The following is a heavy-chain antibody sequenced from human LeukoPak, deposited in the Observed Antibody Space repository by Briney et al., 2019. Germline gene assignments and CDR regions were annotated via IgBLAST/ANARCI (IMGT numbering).Heavy chain of an antibody. CDR3: ARSLVVVPAIDAFDI. D-gene: IGHD2-2*01. CDR1: GFTVSSNY. CDR2: IWYDGSNK. Sequence: GGSLRLSCAASGFTVSSNYMSWVRQAPGKGLEWVAVIWYDGSNKYYADSVKGRFTISRDNSKNTLYLQMNSLRAEDMAVYYCARSLVVVPAIDAFDIWGQGTMVTVSS. V-gene: IGHV3-33*08. J-gene: IGHJ3*02.